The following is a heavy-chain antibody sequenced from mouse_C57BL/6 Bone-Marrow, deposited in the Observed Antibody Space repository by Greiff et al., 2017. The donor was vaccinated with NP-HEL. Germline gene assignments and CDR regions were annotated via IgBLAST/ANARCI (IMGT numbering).Heavy chain of an antibody. J-gene: IGHJ4*01. CDR3: ARWGYSKGYYAMDY. CDR2: INPYNGDT. Sequence: EVKLQESGPELVKPGDSVKISCKASGYSFTGYFMNWVMQSHGKSLEWIGRINPYNGDTFYNQKFKGKATLTVDKSSSTAHMELRSLTSEDSAVYYCARWGYSKGYYAMDYWGQGTSVTVSS. V-gene: IGHV1-20*01. D-gene: IGHD2-5*01. CDR1: GYSFTGYF.